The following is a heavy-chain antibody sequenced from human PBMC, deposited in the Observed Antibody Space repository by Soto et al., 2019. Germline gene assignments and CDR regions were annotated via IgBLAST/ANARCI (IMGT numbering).Heavy chain of an antibody. D-gene: IGHD3-9*01. Sequence: LLESGGDLVQPGESLKLSCAVSGFTFRNYAMSWVRQTPGKGLEWVAGITGTGSSTSYSDSVRGRFTISRDNSKNTLYLLMNSLRAEDTAVYWCAKTPNSRLLTSWGQGALVTVSS. J-gene: IGHJ5*02. CDR3: AKTPNSRLLTS. V-gene: IGHV3-23*01. CDR2: ITGTGSST. CDR1: GFTFRNYA.